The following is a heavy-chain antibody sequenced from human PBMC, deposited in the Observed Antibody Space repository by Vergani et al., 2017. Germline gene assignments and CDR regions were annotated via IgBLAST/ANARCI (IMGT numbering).Heavy chain of an antibody. CDR1: GFTFNNAW. CDR2: IKSKSDGETT. Sequence: DVQLVESGGGLVKPGGSLRLSCKASGFTFNNAWMSWVRQAPGKGLEWVGRIKSKSDGETTDYAAPVRGRFTISRDDSKNMLFLQMNRLTSEDSAVYFCRSPVYEHTQVSTGITTRSDYWGPGTLVTVSS. D-gene: IGHD3-10*01. J-gene: IGHJ4*02. V-gene: IGHV3-15*01. CDR3: RSPVYEHTQVSTGITTRSDY.